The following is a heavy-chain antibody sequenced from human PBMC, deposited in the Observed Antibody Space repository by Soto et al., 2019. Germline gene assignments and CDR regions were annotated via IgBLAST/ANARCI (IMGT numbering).Heavy chain of an antibody. V-gene: IGHV4-39*01. CDR3: ARLNGYCISTNCHGYYGMDV. J-gene: IGHJ6*02. Sequence: QLQLQESGPGLVKPSETLSLTCTVSGDSVSTNSYSWGWIRQSPGKGLEWIGTIYSSENTYYNPSLLSRVTISVDTSKNECSPMLSSVTAADTAVYYCARLNGYCISTNCHGYYGMDVWGQGTTVTVSS. CDR2: IYSSENT. CDR1: GDSVSTNSYS. D-gene: IGHD2-2*03.